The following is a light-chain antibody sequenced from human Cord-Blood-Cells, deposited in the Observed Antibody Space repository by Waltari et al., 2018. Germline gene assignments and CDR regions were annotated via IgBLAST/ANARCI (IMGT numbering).Light chain of an antibody. Sequence: QSVLTQPPSASGTPGQRVTISCSGSSSNIGSNTVNWYQQLPGTAPKLLIYSNKQRASGVPDRLAGSKSGPSASLAISGLQSEDEADYYCAAWDDSLNGNWVFGGGTKLTVL. J-gene: IGLJ3*02. V-gene: IGLV1-44*01. CDR2: SNK. CDR1: SSNIGSNT. CDR3: AAWDDSLNGNWV.